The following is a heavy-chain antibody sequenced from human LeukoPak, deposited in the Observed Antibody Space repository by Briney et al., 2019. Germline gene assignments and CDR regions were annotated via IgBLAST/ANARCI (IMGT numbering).Heavy chain of an antibody. CDR3: ARGGSGSYTGDAFDI. CDR2: IYYSGST. D-gene: IGHD3-10*01. Sequence: SETLSLTCTVSGGSISSYYWSWIRQPPGKGLEWIGYIYYSGSTNYNPSLKSRVTISVDTSKNQFSLKLSSVTAADTAVYYCARGGSGSYTGDAFDIWGQGTMVAVSS. CDR1: GGSISSYY. J-gene: IGHJ3*02. V-gene: IGHV4-59*08.